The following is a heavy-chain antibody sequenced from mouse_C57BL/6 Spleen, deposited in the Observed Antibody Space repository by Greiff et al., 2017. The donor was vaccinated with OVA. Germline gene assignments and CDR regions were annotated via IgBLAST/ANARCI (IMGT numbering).Heavy chain of an antibody. CDR2: ISSGSSTI. V-gene: IGHV5-17*01. D-gene: IGHD3-2*02. CDR1: GFTFSDYG. Sequence: EVHLVESGGGLVKPGGSLKLSCAASGFTFSDYGMHWVRQAPEKGLEWVAYISSGSSTIYYADTVKGRFTISRDNAKNTLFLQMTSLRSEDTAMYYCARPKDSSGSFAYWGQGTLVTVSA. CDR3: ARPKDSSGSFAY. J-gene: IGHJ3*01.